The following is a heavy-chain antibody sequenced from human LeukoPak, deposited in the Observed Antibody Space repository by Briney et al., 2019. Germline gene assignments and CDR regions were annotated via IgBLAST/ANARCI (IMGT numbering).Heavy chain of an antibody. CDR1: GFTFSSYA. J-gene: IGHJ4*02. CDR3: ARVLLSPDTAIVDY. D-gene: IGHD5-18*01. CDR2: ISGRGDST. V-gene: IGHV3-23*01. Sequence: GGSLRLSCIASGFTFSSYAMNWVRQAPGKGVEWVSAISGRGDSTYYTDSVKGRFTISRDNAKNSLYLQMNSLRAEDTAVYYCARVLLSPDTAIVDYWGQGTLVTVSS.